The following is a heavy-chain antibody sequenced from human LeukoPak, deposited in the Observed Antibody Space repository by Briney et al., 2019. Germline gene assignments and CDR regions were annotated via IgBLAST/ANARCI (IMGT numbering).Heavy chain of an antibody. CDR3: AKDNLHYDFWSGYYEGGNWFDP. CDR2: IRYDGSNK. J-gene: IGHJ5*02. Sequence: GGSLRLSCAASGFTFSSYGMHWVRQAPGKGLEWVAFIRYDGSNKYYADSVKGRFTISRDNSKNTLYLQMNSLRAEDTAVYYCAKDNLHYDFWSGYYEGGNWFDPWGQGTLVTVPS. D-gene: IGHD3-3*01. V-gene: IGHV3-30*02. CDR1: GFTFSSYG.